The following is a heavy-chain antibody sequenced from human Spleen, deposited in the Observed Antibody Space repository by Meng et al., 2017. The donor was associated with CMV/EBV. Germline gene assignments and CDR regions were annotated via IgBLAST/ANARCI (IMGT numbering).Heavy chain of an antibody. Sequence: ASVKVSCKASGYTFTGYYMHWVRQAPGQGLEWMGWINPNSGGTNYAQKFQGRVTMTRDTSITTAYMELSRLISDDTAVYYCAGDSGYLGWFDPWGQGTLVTVSS. CDR1: GYTFTGYY. V-gene: IGHV1-2*02. CDR2: INPNSGGT. CDR3: AGDSGYLGWFDP. D-gene: IGHD5-12*01. J-gene: IGHJ5*02.